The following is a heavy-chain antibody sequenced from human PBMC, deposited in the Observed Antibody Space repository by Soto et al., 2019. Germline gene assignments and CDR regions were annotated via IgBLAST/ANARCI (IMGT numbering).Heavy chain of an antibody. D-gene: IGHD3-10*01. V-gene: IGHV3-30*18. J-gene: IGHJ6*02. CDR1: GFTFSSYG. CDR3: AKDLPGVRGVIDYYYGMDV. CDR2: ISYDGSTK. Sequence: QVQLVESGGGVVQPGRSLRLSCAASGFTFSSYGMHWVRQAPGKGLEWVAVISYDGSTKYYADSVKGRFTISRDNSKNTLYLQMNSLRAEDTAVYYCAKDLPGVRGVIDYYYGMDVWGQGTTVTVSS.